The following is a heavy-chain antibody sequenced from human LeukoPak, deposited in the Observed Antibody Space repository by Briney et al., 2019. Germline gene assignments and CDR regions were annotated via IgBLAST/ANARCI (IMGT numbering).Heavy chain of an antibody. J-gene: IGHJ4*02. Sequence: PGRSLRLSCAASGFTFSSYAMHWVRQAPGKGLEWVAVISYDGSNKYYVDSVKGRFTISRDNSKNTLYLQMNSLRAEDTAVYYCAREEGIAVAGRGFDYWGQGTLVTVSS. CDR1: GFTFSSYA. CDR2: ISYDGSNK. D-gene: IGHD6-19*01. V-gene: IGHV3-30-3*01. CDR3: AREEGIAVAGRGFDY.